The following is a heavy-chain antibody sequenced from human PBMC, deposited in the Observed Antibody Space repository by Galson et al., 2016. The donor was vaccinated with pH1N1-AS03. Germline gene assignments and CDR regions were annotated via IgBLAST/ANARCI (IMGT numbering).Heavy chain of an antibody. D-gene: IGHD3-10*01. CDR3: VAYGSGTQAYFDY. CDR2: IDPSGGGT. J-gene: IGHJ4*02. Sequence: SVKVSCKASGYTFTRYYMHWVRRAPGQGLEWMGVIDPSGGGTTYAQKFHGRVTMTRDTSTTTAHMELSSLRSEDTAIYYCVAYGSGTQAYFDYWGQGTLVTVSS. V-gene: IGHV1-46*01. CDR1: GYTFTRYY.